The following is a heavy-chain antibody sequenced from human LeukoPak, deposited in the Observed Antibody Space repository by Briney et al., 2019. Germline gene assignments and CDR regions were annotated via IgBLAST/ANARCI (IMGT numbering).Heavy chain of an antibody. J-gene: IGHJ4*02. CDR2: ISYDGSNK. CDR3: ARDRGMTTVVTPYYFDY. D-gene: IGHD4-23*01. V-gene: IGHV3-30-3*01. Sequence: GGSLRLSCAASGFTFSSYAMHWVRQAPGKGLEWVAAISYDGSNKYYADSVKGRFTISRDNSKNTLYLQMNSLRAEDTAVYYRARDRGMTTVVTPYYFDYWGQGTLVTVSS. CDR1: GFTFSSYA.